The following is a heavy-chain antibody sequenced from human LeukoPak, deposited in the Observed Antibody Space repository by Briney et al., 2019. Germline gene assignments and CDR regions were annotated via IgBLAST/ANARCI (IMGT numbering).Heavy chain of an antibody. CDR1: GGSFSGYY. CDR2: INHSGST. V-gene: IGHV4-34*01. CDR3: GRVLIAVAGTFDY. D-gene: IGHD6-19*01. J-gene: IGHJ4*02. Sequence: PSETLSLTCAVYGGSFSGYYWSWIRQPPGKGLEWIGEINHSGSTNYNPSLKSRVTISVDTSKNQFSLKLSSVTAADTAVYYCGRVLIAVAGTFDYWGQGTLVTVSS.